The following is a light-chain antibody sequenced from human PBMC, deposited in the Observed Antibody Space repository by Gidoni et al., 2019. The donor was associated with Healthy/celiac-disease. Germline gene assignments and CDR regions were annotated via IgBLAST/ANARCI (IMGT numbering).Light chain of an antibody. V-gene: IGLV3-25*03. CDR2: KDS. CDR3: QAADSSGTYHWV. CDR1: ALPKQY. Sequence: SYELTQPPSVSVSPGQTARITCSGDALPKQYAYWYQQKPGQAPVLVIYKDSERPSGIPERFSGSSSGTTVTLTISGVQAEDEADYYCQAADSSGTYHWVFGGGTKLTX. J-gene: IGLJ3*02.